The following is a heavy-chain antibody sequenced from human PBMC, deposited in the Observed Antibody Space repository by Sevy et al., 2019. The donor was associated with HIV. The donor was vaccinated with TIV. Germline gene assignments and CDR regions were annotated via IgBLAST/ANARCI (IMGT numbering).Heavy chain of an antibody. V-gene: IGHV3-30*04. J-gene: IGHJ1*01. CDR2: ISFDASNK. D-gene: IGHD1-1*01. Sequence: GGSLRLSCAASGFTFSRYSMHWVRQAPGKGLEWVATISFDASNKHYAYSVKGRFTISRDNFQNSLLLQMNSLRPEDTAVYYCALERLSSDVAEYFQNWGQGTLVTVSS. CDR1: GFTFSRYS. CDR3: ALERLSSDVAEYFQN.